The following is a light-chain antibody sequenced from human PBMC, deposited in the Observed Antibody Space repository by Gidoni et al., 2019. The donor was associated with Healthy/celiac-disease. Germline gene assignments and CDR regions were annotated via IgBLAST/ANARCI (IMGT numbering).Light chain of an antibody. J-gene: IGKJ4*01. CDR2: LGS. CDR1: QSLLHSNGYNY. V-gene: IGKV2-28*01. CDR3: MQALQTPLT. Sequence: DIVMTQSPLSLPVTPGEPASISCRSSQSLLHSNGYNYLDWYLQKPGQSPQLLIYLGSNRASGVPDRFSGSGSGTDFPLKISRVEAEDVGVYYCMQALQTPLTFXGXTKVEIK.